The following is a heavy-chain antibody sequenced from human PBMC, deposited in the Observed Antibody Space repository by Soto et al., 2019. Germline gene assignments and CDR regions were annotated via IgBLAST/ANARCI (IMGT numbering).Heavy chain of an antibody. CDR3: ARGVVVDTNDAFDI. Sequence: SETLSLTCTVSGGSISSSRYYWGWIRQPPGKGLEWIGSIYYSGSTYYNPSLKSRVTISVDTSKNQFSLKLSSVTAADTAVYYCARGVVVDTNDAFDIWGQGTMVTVSS. J-gene: IGHJ3*02. V-gene: IGHV4-39*01. D-gene: IGHD2-15*01. CDR1: GGSISSSRYY. CDR2: IYYSGST.